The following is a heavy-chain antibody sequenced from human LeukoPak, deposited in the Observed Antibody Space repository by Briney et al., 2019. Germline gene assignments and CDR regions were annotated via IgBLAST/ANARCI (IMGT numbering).Heavy chain of an antibody. CDR3: AKTQGDYYDGSGFLDY. V-gene: IGHV3-33*06. Sequence: PGRSVRLSCAASGFTFSSYGMRWVRSAPGKGLEWATLIWYDGSNKYYADSAEGRFTISRDNSKNTLYLQMNSLRAEDTAVYYCAKTQGDYYDGSGFLDYWGEGTLVTVSS. D-gene: IGHD3-22*01. J-gene: IGHJ4*02. CDR1: GFTFSSYG. CDR2: IWYDGSNK.